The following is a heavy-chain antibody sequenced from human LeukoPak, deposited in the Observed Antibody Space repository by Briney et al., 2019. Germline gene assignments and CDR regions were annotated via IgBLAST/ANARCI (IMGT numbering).Heavy chain of an antibody. CDR2: IYYSGST. V-gene: IGHV4-59*01. D-gene: IGHD1-14*01. CDR3: AGGTTSWYGKYDY. CDR1: GGSISSYY. J-gene: IGHJ4*02. Sequence: PSETLSLTCTVSGGSISSYYWSWIRQPPGKGLEWIGYIYYSGSTNYNPSLKSRVTISVDTSKNQFPLKLSSVTAADTAVYYCAGGTTSWYGKYDYWGQGTLVTVSS.